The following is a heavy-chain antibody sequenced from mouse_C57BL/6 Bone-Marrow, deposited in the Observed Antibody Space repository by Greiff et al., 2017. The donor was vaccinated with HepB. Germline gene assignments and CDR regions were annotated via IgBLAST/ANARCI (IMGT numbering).Heavy chain of an antibody. CDR3: AGGGYYGNYLDY. J-gene: IGHJ2*01. CDR1: GYAFSSSW. V-gene: IGHV1-82*01. CDR2: IYPGDGDT. D-gene: IGHD2-1*01. Sequence: VQLQQSGPELVKPGASVKISCKASGYAFSSSWMNWVKQRPGKGLEWIGRIYPGDGDTNYNGKFKGKATLTADKSSSTAYMQLSSLTSEDSAVYFCAGGGYYGNYLDYWGQGTTLTVSS.